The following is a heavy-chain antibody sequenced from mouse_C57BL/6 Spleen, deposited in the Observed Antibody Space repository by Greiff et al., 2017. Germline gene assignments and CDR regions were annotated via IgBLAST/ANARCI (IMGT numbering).Heavy chain of an antibody. CDR3: ARGVVADWYFDV. CDR1: GFTFSDYG. J-gene: IGHJ1*03. V-gene: IGHV5-17*01. CDR2: ISSGSSTI. D-gene: IGHD1-1*01. Sequence: EVKLMESGGGLVKPGGSLKLSCAASGFTFSDYGMHWVRQAPEKGLEWVAYISSGSSTIYYADTVKGRFTISRDNAKNTLFLQMTSLRSEDTAMYYCARGVVADWYFDVWGTGTTVTVSS.